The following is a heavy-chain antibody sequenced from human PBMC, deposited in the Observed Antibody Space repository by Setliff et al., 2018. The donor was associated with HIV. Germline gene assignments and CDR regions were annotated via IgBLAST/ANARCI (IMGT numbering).Heavy chain of an antibody. CDR2: IYGDGSDP. CDR1: GYKFTDYW. Sequence: PVESLKISCKGFGYKFTDYWVGWVRQMPGEGLEWMGAIYGDGSDPRYSPSFQGQVTISVDKSINTAYLRWTSLKASDTALYYCARPQYHQSSDAFDIWGQGTMVTVTS. J-gene: IGHJ3*02. CDR3: ARPQYHQSSDAFDI. V-gene: IGHV5-51*01.